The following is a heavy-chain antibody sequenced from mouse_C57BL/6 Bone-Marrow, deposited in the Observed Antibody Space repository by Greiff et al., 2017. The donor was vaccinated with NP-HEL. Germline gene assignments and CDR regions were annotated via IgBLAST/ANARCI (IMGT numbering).Heavy chain of an antibody. Sequence: VKLQQPGAELVKPGASVKLSCKASGYTFTSYWMHWVKQRPGQGLEWIGMIHPNSGSTNYNEKFKSKATLTVDKSSSTAYMQLSSLTSEDSAVYYCARDGTAQAFAYWGQGTLVTVSA. J-gene: IGHJ3*01. D-gene: IGHD3-2*02. V-gene: IGHV1-64*01. CDR2: IHPNSGST. CDR1: GYTFTSYW. CDR3: ARDGTAQAFAY.